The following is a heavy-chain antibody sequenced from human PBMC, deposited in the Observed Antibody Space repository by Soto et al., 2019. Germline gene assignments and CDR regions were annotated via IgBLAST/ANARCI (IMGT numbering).Heavy chain of an antibody. D-gene: IGHD2-15*01. CDR3: ARDDCGGSRCSYYYGLDV. V-gene: IGHV4-30-4*01. Sequence: QVQLQESGPGLVTPSQTLSLTCTVSGGSISSADSYWSWIRQPPGKGLEWIGYIFYTGSIFYNPSLERRLTISVDTSKNQFSLKLSSVTAADTAVYYCARDDCGGSRCSYYYGLDVWGQGTTVTVSS. CDR1: GGSISSADSY. J-gene: IGHJ6*02. CDR2: IFYTGSI.